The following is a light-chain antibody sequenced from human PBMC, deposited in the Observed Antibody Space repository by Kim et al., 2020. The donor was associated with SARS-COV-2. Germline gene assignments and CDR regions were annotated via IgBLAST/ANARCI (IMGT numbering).Light chain of an antibody. Sequence: PGGTVTLTSGSRTGAVTSGHYPYWFQQKPGQAPRTLIYDTRNKHSWTPARFSGSLLGGKAALTLSGAQPEDEAEYYCLLSYSGGYVFGTGTKVTVL. CDR1: TGAVTSGHY. CDR2: DTR. V-gene: IGLV7-46*01. CDR3: LLSYSGGYV. J-gene: IGLJ1*01.